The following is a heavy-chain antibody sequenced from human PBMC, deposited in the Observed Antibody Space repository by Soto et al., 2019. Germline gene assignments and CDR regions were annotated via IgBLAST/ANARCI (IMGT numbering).Heavy chain of an antibody. CDR2: IDPSDSYT. D-gene: IGHD1-26*01. V-gene: IGHV5-10-1*01. CDR3: ARLVGAEYNWFDP. J-gene: IGHJ5*02. CDR1: GYSFTSYW. Sequence: GESLKISCQGSGYSFTSYWISWVRQMPGKGLEWMGRIDPSDSYTNYSPSFQGHVTISADKSISTAYLQWSSLKASDTAMYYCARLVGAEYNWFDPWGQGTLVTVSS.